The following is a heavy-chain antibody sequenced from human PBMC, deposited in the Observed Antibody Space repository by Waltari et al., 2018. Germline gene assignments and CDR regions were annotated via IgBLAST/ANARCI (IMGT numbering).Heavy chain of an antibody. D-gene: IGHD3-22*01. CDR3: AKKRTTYYDTSGGAFFDS. J-gene: IGHJ4*02. V-gene: IGHV3-9*01. Sequence: EVQLVESGGDLVQPGRSLRLYCAASGFTFQNYAMQWARQTPGKGLEWVSGISWNSGKTAYADSVKGRFTISRDTATNSVYLQMNSLRPEDTALYYCAKKRTTYYDTSGGAFFDSWGQGTLVTVSS. CDR1: GFTFQNYA. CDR2: ISWNSGKT.